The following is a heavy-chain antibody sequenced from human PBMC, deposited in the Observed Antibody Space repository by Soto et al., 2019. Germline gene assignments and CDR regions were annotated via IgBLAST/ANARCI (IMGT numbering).Heavy chain of an antibody. V-gene: IGHV4-31*03. CDR1: GGSISSGGYY. CDR2: VYYSGST. D-gene: IGHD2-2*01. CDR3: ARFWRGPAAIYYYYGMDV. J-gene: IGHJ6*02. Sequence: PSETLSLTCTVSGGSISSGGYYWSWIRQHPGKGLEWIGYVYYSGSTYYNPSLKSRVTISVDTSKNQFSLKLSSVTAADTAVYYCARFWRGPAAIYYYYGMDVWGQGTTVTVSS.